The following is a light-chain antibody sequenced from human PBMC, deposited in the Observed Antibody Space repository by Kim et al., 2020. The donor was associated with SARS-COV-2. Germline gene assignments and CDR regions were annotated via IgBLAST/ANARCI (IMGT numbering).Light chain of an antibody. CDR1: SSNFEHSY. Sequence: QKVTASCSGGSSNFEHSYVTSYLQLPGTAPKLLIYDNKKRPSGVPDRFSGSKSGTSATLGITGLQTGDEGDYYCGTLDDTLSGYYVLGTGTKVTVL. V-gene: IGLV1-51*01. J-gene: IGLJ1*01. CDR3: GTLDDTLSGYYV. CDR2: DNK.